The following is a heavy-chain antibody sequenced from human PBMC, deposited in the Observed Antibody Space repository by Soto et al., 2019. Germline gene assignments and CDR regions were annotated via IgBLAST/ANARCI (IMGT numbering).Heavy chain of an antibody. CDR2: IWYDGSNK. V-gene: IGHV3-33*06. CDR1: GFTFSSYG. Sequence: QVQLVESGGGVVQPGRSLRLSCAASGFTFSSYGMHWVRQAPGKGLEWVAVIWYDGSNKYYADSGKGRFTISRDNSKNALYLQMNSLRAEDTAVYYCAQDYGEGIDYWGQGNLVTVSS. D-gene: IGHD4-17*01. J-gene: IGHJ4*02. CDR3: AQDYGEGIDY.